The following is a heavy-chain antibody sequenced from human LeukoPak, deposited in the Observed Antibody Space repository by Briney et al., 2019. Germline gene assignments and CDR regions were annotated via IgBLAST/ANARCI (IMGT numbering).Heavy chain of an antibody. J-gene: IGHJ4*02. Sequence: GGSLRLSCAASGFIFTNAWMSWVRQAPGKGLEWVANIKQDGSEQYYLDSVKGRFTISRDNAKNLLYLQMNSLRAEDTAIYYCAGGSGWLIDYWGQGTLVTVSS. D-gene: IGHD6-19*01. CDR1: GFIFTNAW. V-gene: IGHV3-7*04. CDR2: IKQDGSEQ. CDR3: AGGSGWLIDY.